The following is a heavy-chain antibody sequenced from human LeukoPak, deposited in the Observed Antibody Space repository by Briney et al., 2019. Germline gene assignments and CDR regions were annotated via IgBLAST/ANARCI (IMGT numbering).Heavy chain of an antibody. J-gene: IGHJ4*02. D-gene: IGHD5-24*01. CDR3: ARGRADGYSPSFYGY. CDR1: GFTFSTYS. V-gene: IGHV3-21*01. CDR2: ISSSSYSI. Sequence: GGSLRLSCAASGFTFSTYSMTWIRQAPGKGLEWVSSISSSSYSIYYADSVKGRFTISRDNAKNSLYLQMNSLRADDTALYYCARGRADGYSPSFYGYWGQGTLVTVSS.